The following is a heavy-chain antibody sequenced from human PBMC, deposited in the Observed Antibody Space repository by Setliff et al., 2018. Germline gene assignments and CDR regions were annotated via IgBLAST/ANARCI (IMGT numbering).Heavy chain of an antibody. J-gene: IGHJ6*03. V-gene: IGHV4-4*08. Sequence: SETLSLTCTVSGGSTSGYFWNWIRQPPGKGLEWIGHIYASGSTKYNPSLRSRVTISVDTSKNHFSLRLSSVTAADTAVYYCARAPDSGTYYNLYPYYMDVWGKGTTVTV. D-gene: IGHD1-26*01. CDR3: ARAPDSGTYYNLYPYYMDV. CDR1: GGSTSGYF. CDR2: IYASGST.